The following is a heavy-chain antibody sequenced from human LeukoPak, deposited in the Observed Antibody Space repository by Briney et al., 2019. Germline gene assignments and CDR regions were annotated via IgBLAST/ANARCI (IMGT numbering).Heavy chain of an antibody. V-gene: IGHV3-48*03. CDR3: ATKEYYYDSSGYYLDYYYGMDV. D-gene: IGHD3-22*01. CDR2: ISGSGSTI. Sequence: PGGSLRLSCAATGFTFSSYEMNWVRQAPGKGLEWVSYISGSGSTIYYADSVKGRFTISRDNAKNSLYLQMNSLRAEDTAVYYCATKEYYYDSSGYYLDYYYGMDVWGQGTTVTLYS. CDR1: GFTFSSYE. J-gene: IGHJ6*02.